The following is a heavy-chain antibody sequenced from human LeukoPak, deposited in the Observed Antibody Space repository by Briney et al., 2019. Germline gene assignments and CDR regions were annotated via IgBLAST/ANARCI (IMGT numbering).Heavy chain of an antibody. CDR2: VYNSGTT. D-gene: IGHD6-13*01. CDR3: ARDRAGSSWYYFDY. V-gene: IGHV4-59*01. Sequence: SETLSLTCTVSGGSINDYYWTWIRQPPGKGLEWIAYVYNSGTTNYNPSLKSRVTISVDTSKNQFSLKLSSVTAADTAVYYCARDRAGSSWYYFDYWGQGTLVTVSS. CDR1: GGSINDYY. J-gene: IGHJ4*02.